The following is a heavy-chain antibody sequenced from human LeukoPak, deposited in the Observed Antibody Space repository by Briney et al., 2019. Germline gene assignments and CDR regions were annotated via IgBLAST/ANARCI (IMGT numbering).Heavy chain of an antibody. V-gene: IGHV3-23*01. CDR2: ISGSGGST. CDR1: GFTFSSYG. D-gene: IGHD3-10*01. CDR3: AKDGYYYGSGSYATDAFDI. Sequence: GGTLRLSCAASGFTFSSYGMSWVRQAPGKGLEWVSAISGSGGSTYYADSVKGRFTISRDNSKNTLYLQMNSLRAEDTAVYYCAKDGYYYGSGSYATDAFDIWGQGTMVTVSS. J-gene: IGHJ3*02.